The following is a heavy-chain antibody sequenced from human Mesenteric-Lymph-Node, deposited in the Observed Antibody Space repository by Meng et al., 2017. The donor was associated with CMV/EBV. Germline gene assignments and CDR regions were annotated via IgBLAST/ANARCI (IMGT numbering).Heavy chain of an antibody. D-gene: IGHD2-15*01. V-gene: IGHV3-7*01. J-gene: IGHJ6*02. CDR1: SSSSYY. CDR3: ARGWSNSLDV. CDR2: IKQDGSEK. Sequence: SSSSYYWAWIRQPPGKGLEWMANIKQDGSEKYYVDSVRGRFTISRDNAKNSLYLQMNSLRAEDTAVYYCARGWSNSLDVWGQGTTVTVSS.